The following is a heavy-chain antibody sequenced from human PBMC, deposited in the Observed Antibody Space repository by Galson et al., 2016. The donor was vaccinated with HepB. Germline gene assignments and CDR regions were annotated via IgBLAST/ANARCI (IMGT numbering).Heavy chain of an antibody. D-gene: IGHD1-1*01. V-gene: IGHV1-69*13. CDR2: IIPIFDAT. Sequence: SVKVSCKASGGTFRNYAISWVRQAPGQGLEWMGGIIPIFDATNYAQKFQGRVTMTADESTSTAYMELSSLRSEDTAVYYCAKVGWNPYYYYGMDVWGQGTTVTVSS. J-gene: IGHJ6*02. CDR1: GGTFRNYA. CDR3: AKVGWNPYYYYGMDV.